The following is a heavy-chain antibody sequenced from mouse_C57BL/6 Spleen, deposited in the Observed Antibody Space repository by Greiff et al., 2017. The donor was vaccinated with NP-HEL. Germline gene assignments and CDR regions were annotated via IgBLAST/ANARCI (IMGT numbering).Heavy chain of an antibody. CDR1: GYTFTDYN. V-gene: IGHV1-18*01. D-gene: IGHD1-1*01. CDR3: ARPDYGNEYIDD. J-gene: IGHJ1*03. CDR2: INPYNGGT. Sequence: EVQLQQSGPELVKPGASVKIPCKASGYTFTDYNMDWVKQSHGKSLEWIGDINPYNGGTSYNQKFKGKATLTVDKSSSTAYMELRSLTSEDTAVYYCARPDYGNEYIDDWGKGTTVTVSS.